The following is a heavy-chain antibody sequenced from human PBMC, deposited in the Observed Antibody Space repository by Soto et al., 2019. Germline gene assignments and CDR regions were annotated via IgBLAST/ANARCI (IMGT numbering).Heavy chain of an antibody. CDR3: ARHLGYCFTSRCYY. V-gene: IGHV3-21*04. CDR2: ISTSRSYI. J-gene: IGHJ4*02. D-gene: IGHD2-2*03. CDR1: GFTFSEYT. Sequence: GGSLRLSCVASGFTFSEYTFHWVRQAPGQWLEWVSPISTSRSYIYYADSVKGRFAISRDDARKSLYLQMNNLRADDTAVYFFARHLGYCFTSRCYYWCQGXQLTVYS.